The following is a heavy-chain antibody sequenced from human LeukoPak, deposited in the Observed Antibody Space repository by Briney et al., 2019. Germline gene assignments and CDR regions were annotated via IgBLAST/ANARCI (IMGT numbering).Heavy chain of an antibody. CDR1: GFTFSDHA. CDR2: IRNKANSYTT. J-gene: IGHJ4*02. D-gene: IGHD1-26*01. CDR3: TRLAGAND. V-gene: IGHV3-72*01. Sequence: PGGSLRLSCAASGFTFSDHAMDWVRQAPGKGLEWVGRIRNKANSYTTEYAASVQGRFTVSRDDSMNSLYLQMNSMKTEDTAVYYCTRLAGANDWGQGALVTVSS.